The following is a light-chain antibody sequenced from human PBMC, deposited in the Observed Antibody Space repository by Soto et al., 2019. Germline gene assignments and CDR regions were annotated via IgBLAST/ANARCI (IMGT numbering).Light chain of an antibody. CDR3: QQYATSPRT. J-gene: IGKJ1*01. CDR2: GAS. CDR1: QSISRD. V-gene: IGKV3-20*01. Sequence: EIVLTQSPGTLSLSPGERATLSCRASQSISRDLAWYQQKPGQAPRLLIYGASSRATDIPDRFSGSGSGTDFTLAIIRLDPEEFAVYYCQQYATSPRTFGQGTKVDI.